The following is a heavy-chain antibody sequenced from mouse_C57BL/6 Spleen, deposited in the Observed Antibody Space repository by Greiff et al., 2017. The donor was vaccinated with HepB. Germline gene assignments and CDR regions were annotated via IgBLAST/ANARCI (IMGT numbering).Heavy chain of an antibody. V-gene: IGHV1-59*01. CDR1: GYTFTSYW. J-gene: IGHJ2*01. CDR3: ANTVVAHFDY. D-gene: IGHD1-1*01. Sequence: VQLQQPGAELVRPGTSVKLSCKASGYTFTSYWMHWVKQRPGQGLEWIGVIDPSDSYTNYNQKFKGKATLTVDTSSSTAYMQLSSLTSEDSAVYYCANTVVAHFDYWGQGTTLTVSS. CDR2: IDPSDSYT.